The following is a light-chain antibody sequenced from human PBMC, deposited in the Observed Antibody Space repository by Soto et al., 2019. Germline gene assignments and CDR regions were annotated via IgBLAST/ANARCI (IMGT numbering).Light chain of an antibody. J-gene: IGLJ1*01. CDR2: DVS. V-gene: IGLV2-14*01. Sequence: QSALTHPASLSGSPGQSIAISCTVTSSDVGGYNFVSWYQQHPHKAPKIMISDVSNRPSGVSNRFSGSKSGNTASLTISGLQDEDEADYYCSSYTSSSTYVFGTGTKVTVL. CDR3: SSYTSSSTYV. CDR1: SSDVGGYNF.